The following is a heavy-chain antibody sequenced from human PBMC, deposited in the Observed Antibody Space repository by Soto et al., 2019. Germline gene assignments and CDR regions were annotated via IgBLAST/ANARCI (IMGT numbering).Heavy chain of an antibody. CDR1: GFTFSSYG. CDR2: ISYDGNNK. V-gene: IGHV3-30*18. CDR3: VKSIIAAAGPSN. Sequence: PGGSLRLSCAASGFTFSSYGMHWVRQAPGKGLEWVAVISYDGNNKYYADSVKGRFTISRDNSKNTLYLQMSSLRAEDTAVYYCVKSIIAAAGPSNWGQGTLVTVSS. J-gene: IGHJ4*02. D-gene: IGHD6-13*01.